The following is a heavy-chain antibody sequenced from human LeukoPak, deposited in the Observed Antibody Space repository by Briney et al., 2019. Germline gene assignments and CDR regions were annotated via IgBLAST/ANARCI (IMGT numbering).Heavy chain of an antibody. J-gene: IGHJ6*02. CDR2: IYSGGST. CDR3: ARDRIAAAGTQLGYYGMDV. Sequence: PGGSLRLSCAASGFTVSSNYMSWVRQAPGKGLEWVSVIYSGGSTYYADSVKGRFTISRDNAKNSLYLQMNSLRAEDTAVYYCARDRIAAAGTQLGYYGMDVWGQGTTVTVSS. D-gene: IGHD6-13*01. CDR1: GFTVSSNY. V-gene: IGHV3-66*01.